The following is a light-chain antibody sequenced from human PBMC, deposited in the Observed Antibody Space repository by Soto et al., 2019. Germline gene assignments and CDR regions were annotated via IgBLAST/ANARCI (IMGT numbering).Light chain of an antibody. Sequence: TQPASVSAAPGQKVTISCSGSSSNIGGNSVSWYQQLPGTAPKLLIYDDNKRPSGIPDRFSGSKSGTSATLGITGFQTGDEADYYCGSWDSSLRAYVYGTGTKVNVL. V-gene: IGLV1-51*01. CDR1: SSNIGGNS. CDR3: GSWDSSLRAYV. CDR2: DDN. J-gene: IGLJ1*01.